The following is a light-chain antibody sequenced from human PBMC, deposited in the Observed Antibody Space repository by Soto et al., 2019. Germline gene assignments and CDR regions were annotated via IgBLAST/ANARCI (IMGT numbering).Light chain of an antibody. V-gene: IGKV3-15*01. J-gene: IGKJ2*01. CDR2: GAS. CDR1: QSVSSN. CDR3: QQYNNWRGA. Sequence: EIVMTQSPATLSVSPGERATHSCRASQSVSSNLAWYQQKPGQAPRLLIYGASTRATGIPARFSGSGSGTEFTLTISSLQSEDFAVYYCQQYNNWRGAFGQGTKLEIK.